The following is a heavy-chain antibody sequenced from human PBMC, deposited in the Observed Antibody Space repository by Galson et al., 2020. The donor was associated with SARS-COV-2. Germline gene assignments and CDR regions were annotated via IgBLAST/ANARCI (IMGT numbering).Heavy chain of an antibody. CDR2: INTNGDEA. CDR1: GFTFSNHA. Sequence: GGSLRHSCSTSGFTFSNHAMHWVRLAPGKGLEYVSAINTNGDEAYYPDSVKGRFTVSRDNSKNTLHLQMSSLRPEDTAVYYCVKTGPYSGYEFGEYWGQGTLVAVPS. J-gene: IGHJ4*02. CDR3: VKTGPYSGYEFGEY. V-gene: IGHV3-64D*06. D-gene: IGHD5-12*01.